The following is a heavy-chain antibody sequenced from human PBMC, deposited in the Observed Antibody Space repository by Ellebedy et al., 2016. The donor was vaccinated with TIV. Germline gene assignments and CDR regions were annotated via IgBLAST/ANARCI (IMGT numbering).Heavy chain of an antibody. CDR1: GLTFSGYA. D-gene: IGHD5-18*01. Sequence: GESLKISCAVSGLTFSGYAMHSVRRAPGKGLGWMAVDSYEGSVQYYRDSVKGRFTISRDNSKGTLDLKMSSLRAEDTAVYYCAKDRTPGDGYWVFDFWGQGTLVTVST. CDR3: AKDRTPGDGYWVFDF. CDR2: DSYEGSVQ. V-gene: IGHV3-30*04. J-gene: IGHJ4*02.